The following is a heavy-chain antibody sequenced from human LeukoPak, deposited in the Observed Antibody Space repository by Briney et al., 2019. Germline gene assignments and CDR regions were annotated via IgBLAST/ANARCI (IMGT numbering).Heavy chain of an antibody. Sequence: PSETLSLTCTVSGGSISSYYWSWIRQPPGKGLEWIGYIYYGGSTNYNPSLKSRVTISVDTSKNQFSLKLSSVTAADTAVYYCARLSLEVTTISYYYYYGMDVWGQGTTVTVSS. D-gene: IGHD2-21*02. CDR1: GGSISSYY. J-gene: IGHJ6*02. CDR2: IYYGGST. V-gene: IGHV4-59*08. CDR3: ARLSLEVTTISYYYYYGMDV.